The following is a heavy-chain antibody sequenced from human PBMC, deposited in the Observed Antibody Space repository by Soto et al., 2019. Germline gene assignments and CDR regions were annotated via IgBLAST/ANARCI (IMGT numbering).Heavy chain of an antibody. Sequence: SLKVSCKASGGTFSSYTISWVRQAPGQGLEWMGRIIPILGKANYAQKLQGRVTITTDKSTSTAYMELRSLRSDDTAVYYCARGKRHDAFDIWGQGTMVTVSS. J-gene: IGHJ3*02. CDR2: IIPILGKA. CDR1: GGTFSSYT. V-gene: IGHV1-69*08. CDR3: ARGKRHDAFDI.